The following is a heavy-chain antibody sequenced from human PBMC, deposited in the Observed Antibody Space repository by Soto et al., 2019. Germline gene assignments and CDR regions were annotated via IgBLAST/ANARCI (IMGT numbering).Heavy chain of an antibody. V-gene: IGHV1-18*01. D-gene: IGHD2-15*01. J-gene: IGHJ5*02. CDR1: GYTVTNYG. CDR3: ARGGCSGGSCYAWFDP. Sequence: ASVKVSCKASGYTVTNYGISWVRQAPGQGLEWMGWINPNNGNTNYAQNFQGRVTMTIDTSTSTAYMELRSLRSDDTSVYFCARGGCSGGSCYAWFDPWGQGTLVTVSS. CDR2: INPNNGNT.